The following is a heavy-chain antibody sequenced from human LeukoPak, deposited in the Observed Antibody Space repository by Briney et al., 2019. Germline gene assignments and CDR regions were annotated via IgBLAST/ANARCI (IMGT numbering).Heavy chain of an antibody. CDR2: IYPGDSDT. Sequence: GESLKISCKDSGYRFSSYWIAWVRQMPGKGLEWMGIIYPGDSDTRYSPSFQGQVTISADKSINTAYLQWSSLKASDTAMFYCARSKSGSWFYFDYWGQGTPVTVCS. V-gene: IGHV5-51*01. D-gene: IGHD1-26*01. CDR3: ARSKSGSWFYFDY. CDR1: GYRFSSYW. J-gene: IGHJ4*02.